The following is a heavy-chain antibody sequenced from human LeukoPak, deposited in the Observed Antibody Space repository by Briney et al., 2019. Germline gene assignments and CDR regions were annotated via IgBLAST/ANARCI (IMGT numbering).Heavy chain of an antibody. CDR1: GFTFSSYG. V-gene: IGHV3-30*18. CDR2: ISYDGSNK. D-gene: IGHD3-22*01. Sequence: GGSLRLSCAASGFTFSSYGMHWVRQAPGKGLEWVAVISYDGSNKYYADSVKGRFTISGDISKNTLYLQMNSLRAEDTAVYYCAKAGYYYDGSGYAEYFQHWGQGTLVTVSS. J-gene: IGHJ1*01. CDR3: AKAGYYYDGSGYAEYFQH.